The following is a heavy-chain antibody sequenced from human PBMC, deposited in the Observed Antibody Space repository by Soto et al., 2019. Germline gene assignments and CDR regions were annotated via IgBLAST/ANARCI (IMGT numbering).Heavy chain of an antibody. CDR2: IYFSGST. CDR1: GVSITTTSYY. Sequence: QLQLQESGPGLVKPSETLSLTCTVSGVSITTTSYYWGWIRQPPGKGLEWIGTIYFSGSTFYNPSLKSRLNISVDTSKNQFSLRLSSVTAADTAVYYCARHGSYWGQGTLVAVSS. CDR3: ARHGSY. J-gene: IGHJ4*02. V-gene: IGHV4-39*01.